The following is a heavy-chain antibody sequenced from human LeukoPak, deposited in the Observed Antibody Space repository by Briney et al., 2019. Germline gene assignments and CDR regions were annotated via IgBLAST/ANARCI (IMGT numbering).Heavy chain of an antibody. CDR3: ASHRTWWIR. D-gene: IGHD5-12*01. J-gene: IGHJ4*02. CDR2: INHSGST. Sequence: SETLSLTCAVYGGSFSGYYWSWIRQPPGKGLEWIGEINHSGSTNYNPSLKSRVTISVDTSKNQFSLKLSSVTAADTVVYYCASHRTWWIRWGQGTLVTVSS. CDR1: GGSFSGYY. V-gene: IGHV4-34*01.